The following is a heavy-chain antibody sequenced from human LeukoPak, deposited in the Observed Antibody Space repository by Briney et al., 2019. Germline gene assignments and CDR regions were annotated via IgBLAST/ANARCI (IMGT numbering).Heavy chain of an antibody. CDR1: GYSISSGYF. CDR3: ARDGGLELPLGWFDP. J-gene: IGHJ5*02. V-gene: IGHV4-38-2*02. CDR2: IYHSGST. Sequence: SETLSLTCTVSGYSISSGYFWGWIRQPPGKGLEWIGSIYHSGSTYYNPSLKSRVTISVDTSKNQFSLKLSSMTAADTAVYYCARDGGLELPLGWFDPWGQGTLVTVSS. D-gene: IGHD1-7*01.